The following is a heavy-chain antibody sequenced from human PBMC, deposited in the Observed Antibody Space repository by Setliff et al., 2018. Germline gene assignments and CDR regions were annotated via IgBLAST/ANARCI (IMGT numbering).Heavy chain of an antibody. Sequence: PGGSLRLSCATSGFTFSHNAMNWVRLAPGKGLQWVSSISGDGIYIHYADSVKGRFSISRDNADNKLYLQMASLRAEDTGVYFCTTAPGVGWDGYYSAHWGQGTLVTVSS. J-gene: IGHJ4*02. CDR3: TTAPGVGWDGYYSAH. D-gene: IGHD6-19*01. V-gene: IGHV3-21*04. CDR2: ISGDGIYI. CDR1: GFTFSHNA.